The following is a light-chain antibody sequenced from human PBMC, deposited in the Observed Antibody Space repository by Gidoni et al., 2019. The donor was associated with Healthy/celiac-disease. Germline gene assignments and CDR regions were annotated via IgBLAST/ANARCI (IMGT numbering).Light chain of an antibody. Sequence: DIVMTQSPLSLPVTPGEPASISCRSSQSLLHSNGYNYLDWYLQKPGQSPQLLDYLGSNRASGVPDRVSGRGSGTDFTLKISKVEAEDVGVYYCMQALQTPRTFGGGTKVEIK. CDR1: QSLLHSNGYNY. CDR2: LGS. V-gene: IGKV2-28*01. J-gene: IGKJ4*01. CDR3: MQALQTPRT.